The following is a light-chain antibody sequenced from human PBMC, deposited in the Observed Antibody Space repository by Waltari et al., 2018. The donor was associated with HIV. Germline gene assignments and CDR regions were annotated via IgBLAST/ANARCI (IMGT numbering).Light chain of an antibody. CDR2: DVT. CDR1: TSDVGGSKY. J-gene: IGLJ2*01. V-gene: IGLV2-11*01. CDR3: CSYPGSYPVV. Sequence: QSALTQPRSVSGSHGQSVTISCNGTTSDVGGSKYVPWYQQHPGKAPKLMIYDVTKRPSGVPDRFSGSKSDNTASLTISGLQAEDEAEYYCCSYPGSYPVVFGGGTKLTVL.